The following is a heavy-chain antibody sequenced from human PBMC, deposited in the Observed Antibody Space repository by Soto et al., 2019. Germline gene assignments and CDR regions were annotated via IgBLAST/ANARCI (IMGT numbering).Heavy chain of an antibody. CDR3: AHKGDGYRGFKY. V-gene: IGHV2-5*02. Sequence: QITLKESGPTLVKPTQTLTLTCTLSGFSLSTSGVGVGWIRQPPGKALEWLALIYWVDDKRYSPFLKSRLTIPKDTSKNQVVLTLTNMDPVDTATYYCAHKGDGYRGFKYWGQGTLVTVSS. J-gene: IGHJ4*02. D-gene: IGHD5-12*01. CDR1: GFSLSTSGVG. CDR2: IYWVDDK.